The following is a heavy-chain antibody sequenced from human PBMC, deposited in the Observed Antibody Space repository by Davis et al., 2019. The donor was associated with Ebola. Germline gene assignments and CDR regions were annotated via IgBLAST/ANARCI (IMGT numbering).Heavy chain of an antibody. J-gene: IGHJ4*02. CDR1: GFTFSSYG. Sequence: PGGSLRLSCAASGFTFSSYGMHWVRQAPGKGLEWVAVIWYDGSNKYYADSVKGRFTISRDNSKNTLYLQMNSLRAEDTAVYYCAKDPWDGYNPRVFDYWGQGTLVTVSS. D-gene: IGHD5-24*01. CDR2: IWYDGSNK. CDR3: AKDPWDGYNPRVFDY. V-gene: IGHV3-33*06.